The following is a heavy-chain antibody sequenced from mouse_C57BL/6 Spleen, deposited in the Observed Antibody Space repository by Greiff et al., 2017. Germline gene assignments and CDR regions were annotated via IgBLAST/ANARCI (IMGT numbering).Heavy chain of an antibody. D-gene: IGHD2-2*01. J-gene: IGHJ3*01. Sequence: EVKLMESGGGLVQPGGSLSLSCAASGFTFTDYYMSWVRQPPGKALEWLGFIRNKANGYTTEYSASVKGRFTIARDNSQSILYLQMHALRAEDSATYYCARLSYGYPSYWGQGTLVTVSA. CDR3: ARLSYGYPSY. CDR1: GFTFTDYY. CDR2: IRNKANGYTT. V-gene: IGHV7-3*01.